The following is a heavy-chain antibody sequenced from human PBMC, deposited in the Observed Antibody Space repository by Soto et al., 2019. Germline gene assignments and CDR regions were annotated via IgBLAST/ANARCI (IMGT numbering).Heavy chain of an antibody. CDR3: AGPPELTRIYYYYGMDV. CDR2: IIPIFGTA. CDR1: GGTFSSYA. V-gene: IGHV1-69*13. D-gene: IGHD1-7*01. J-gene: IGHJ6*02. Sequence: SVKVSCKASGGTFSSYAISWVRQAPGQGLEWMGGIIPIFGTANYAQKFQGRVTITADESTSTAYMELSSLRSEDTAVYYCAGPPELTRIYYYYGMDVWAQGTTVTVSS.